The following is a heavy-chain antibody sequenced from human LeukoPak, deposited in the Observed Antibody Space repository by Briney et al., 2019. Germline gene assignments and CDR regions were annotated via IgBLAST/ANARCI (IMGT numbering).Heavy chain of an antibody. CDR3: ARGVRYQLLSSLYTWFDP. CDR1: GGSFSGYY. V-gene: IGHV4-34*01. CDR2: INHSGST. Sequence: SETLSLTCAVYGGSFSGYYWSWIRQPPGKGLEWIGEINHSGSTNYNPSLKSRVTISVDTSKNQFSLKLSSVTAADTAVYYCARGVRYQLLSSLYTWFDPWGQGTLVTVPS. J-gene: IGHJ5*02. D-gene: IGHD2-2*01.